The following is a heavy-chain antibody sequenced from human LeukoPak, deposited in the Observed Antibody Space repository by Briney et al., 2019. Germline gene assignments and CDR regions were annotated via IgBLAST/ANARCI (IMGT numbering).Heavy chain of an antibody. CDR2: IYTSGST. CDR1: GGPISSGSYY. Sequence: PSQTLSLTCTVSGGPISSGSYYWSWIRQPAGKGLEWIGRIYTSGSTNYNPSLKSRVTISVDTSKNQFSLKLSSVTAADTAVYYCARGPLVLEGWFDPWGQGTLVTVSS. D-gene: IGHD3-3*01. CDR3: ARGPLVLEGWFDP. J-gene: IGHJ5*02. V-gene: IGHV4-61*02.